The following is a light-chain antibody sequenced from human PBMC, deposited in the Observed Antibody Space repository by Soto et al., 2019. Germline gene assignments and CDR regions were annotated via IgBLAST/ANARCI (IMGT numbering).Light chain of an antibody. Sequence: QSALTQPRSVSGSPGQSVTISCTGTSSDVGGYNYVSWYQQHPGKAPKLMIYDVSKRPSGVPDRFSGSKSGNTASLTISGLQAEDEADYYCCSYAGSYTVFGNGTKLTVL. CDR2: DVS. V-gene: IGLV2-11*01. J-gene: IGLJ1*01. CDR3: CSYAGSYTV. CDR1: SSDVGGYNY.